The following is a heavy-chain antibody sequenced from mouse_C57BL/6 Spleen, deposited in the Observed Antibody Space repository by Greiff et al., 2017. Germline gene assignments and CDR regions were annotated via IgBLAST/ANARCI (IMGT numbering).Heavy chain of an antibody. CDR1: GYNFTSYW. D-gene: IGHD2-12*01. CDR3: ARPTTIIDYSMDY. J-gene: IGHJ4*01. Sequence: QVQLKQSGAELAKPGASVKLSCKASGYNFTSYWMHWVKPRPGQGLEWIGYINPCNGYTKYTQKFKDKATLTADQSSSTAYMQLSSLTSVDSAVYYCARPTTIIDYSMDYWGQGTSVTVSA. V-gene: IGHV1-7*01. CDR2: INPCNGYT.